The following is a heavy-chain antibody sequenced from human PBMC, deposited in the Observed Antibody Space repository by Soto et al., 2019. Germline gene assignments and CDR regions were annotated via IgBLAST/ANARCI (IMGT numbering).Heavy chain of an antibody. J-gene: IGHJ4*02. CDR2: INAGNGNT. Sequence: GASVKVSCKASGYTFTSYAMHWVRQAPGQRLEWMGWINAGNGNTKYSQKFQGRVTITRDTSASTAYMELSSLRSEDTAVYYCASARIAAAGTFEAFDYWGQGTLVTVSS. CDR1: GYTFTSYA. D-gene: IGHD6-13*01. CDR3: ASARIAAAGTFEAFDY. V-gene: IGHV1-3*01.